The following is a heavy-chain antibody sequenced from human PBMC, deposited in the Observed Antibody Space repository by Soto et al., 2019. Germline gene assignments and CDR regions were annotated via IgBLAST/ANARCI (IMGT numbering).Heavy chain of an antibody. CDR2: IYYSGST. CDR1: GGSISSGDYY. J-gene: IGHJ2*01. D-gene: IGHD4-17*01. Sequence: LSLTCTVSGGSISSGDYYWSWIRQPPGKGLEWIGYIYYSGSTYYNPSLKSRVTISVDTSKNQFSLKLSSVTAADTAVYYRASSYGDYDWYFDLWGRGTLVTVSS. CDR3: ASSYGDYDWYFDL. V-gene: IGHV4-30-4*01.